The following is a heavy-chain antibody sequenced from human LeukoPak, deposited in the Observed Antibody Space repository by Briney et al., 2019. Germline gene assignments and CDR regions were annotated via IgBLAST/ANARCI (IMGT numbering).Heavy chain of an antibody. CDR2: ISAYNGNT. CDR1: GYTFTSYG. J-gene: IGHJ4*02. V-gene: IGHV1-18*01. Sequence: ASVKVSCKASGYTFTSYGISWVRLAPGQGLEWMGWISAYNGNTNYAQKFQGRVTMTTDTSTSTAYMELRSLRSDDTAVYYCARDPGGTWGFDYWGQGALVTVSS. D-gene: IGHD7-27*01. CDR3: ARDPGGTWGFDY.